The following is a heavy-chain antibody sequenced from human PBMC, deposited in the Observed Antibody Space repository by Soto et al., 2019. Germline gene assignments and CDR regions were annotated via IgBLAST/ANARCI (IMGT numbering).Heavy chain of an antibody. CDR1: GFTFSTYW. CDR2: INSDASHT. V-gene: IGHV3-74*01. D-gene: IGHD6-19*01. Sequence: GGSLRLSCAASGFTFSTYWMHWIRQVPGKGLEWVSRINSDASHTYYADSVKGRFTISRDNAKNSLYLQMNSLRAEDTAVYYCASPAVAGYFYYYYGMDVWGQGTTVTVSS. CDR3: ASPAVAGYFYYYYGMDV. J-gene: IGHJ6*02.